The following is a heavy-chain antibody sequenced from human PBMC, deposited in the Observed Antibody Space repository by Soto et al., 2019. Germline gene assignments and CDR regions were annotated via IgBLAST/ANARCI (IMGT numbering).Heavy chain of an antibody. CDR3: ARGGYSHRNPIGY. CDR2: TNSDGSTT. J-gene: IGHJ4*02. D-gene: IGHD5-18*01. Sequence: EVQLVESGGGLVQPGGSLRLSCAASGFTFSSYWMHWGRQAPGKGLVWVSRTNSDGSTTSYAESVKGPSTTSRDNAKNTLYLQMNSLRAGDTAVYYCARGGYSHRNPIGYGGQGTLVTVSS. CDR1: GFTFSSYW. V-gene: IGHV3-74*01.